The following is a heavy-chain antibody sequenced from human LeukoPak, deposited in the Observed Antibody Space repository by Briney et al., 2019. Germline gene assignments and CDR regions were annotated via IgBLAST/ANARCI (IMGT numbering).Heavy chain of an antibody. V-gene: IGHV4-39*01. J-gene: IGHJ4*02. D-gene: IGHD3-9*01. CDR2: IYHSGST. CDR1: GGSISNSDCY. Sequence: SETLSLTCTVSGGSISNSDCYWGWIRQPPGKGLEWIGSIYHSGSTYYNPSLKSRVTISVDTSKKQFSLKLSSVTAADTAVYYCARASRYYHMLTGYYLSAFDYWGQGTLVTVSS. CDR3: ARASRYYHMLTGYYLSAFDY.